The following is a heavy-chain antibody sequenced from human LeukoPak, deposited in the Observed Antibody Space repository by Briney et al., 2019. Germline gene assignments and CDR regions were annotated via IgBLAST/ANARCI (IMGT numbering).Heavy chain of an antibody. D-gene: IGHD3-22*01. CDR3: ARGDDSSGQGY. J-gene: IGHJ4*02. CDR2: IHTSGST. V-gene: IGHV4-4*07. CDR1: GVSSSGYY. Sequence: SETLSLTCTGSGVSSSGYYWSWIRQPAGKGLEWIGRIHTSGSTNYNPSPKSRVTMSVDTSKNQFSLKLSSVTAADTAVYYCARGDDSSGQGYWGQGTLVTVSS.